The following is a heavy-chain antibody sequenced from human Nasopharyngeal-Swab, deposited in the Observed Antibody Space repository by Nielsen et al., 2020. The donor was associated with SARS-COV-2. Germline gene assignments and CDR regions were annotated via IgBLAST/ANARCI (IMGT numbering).Heavy chain of an antibody. CDR2: INPNSGGT. CDR3: ARESGDTPYFDY. D-gene: IGHD3-10*01. V-gene: IGHV1-2*06. J-gene: IGHJ4*02. Sequence: ASVKVSCKASGYTFTGYYMHWVRQAPGQGLEWMGRINPNSGGTNYAQKFQGRVTMTRDTSISTAYMELSRLRSDDTAVYYCARESGDTPYFDYWGQGTLVTVSS. CDR1: GYTFTGYY.